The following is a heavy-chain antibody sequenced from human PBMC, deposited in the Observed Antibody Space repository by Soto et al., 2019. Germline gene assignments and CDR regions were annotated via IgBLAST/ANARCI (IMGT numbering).Heavy chain of an antibody. J-gene: IGHJ4*02. CDR3: ARSLTWTYSGPLGY. CDR2: AYGGGST. V-gene: IGHV4-59*01. CDR1: SGSISTYY. D-gene: IGHD1-7*01. Sequence: PSETLSLTCTVSSGSISTYYCTWIRQPPGKGLEWIGYAYGGGSTNYNPSLESRVTISVDTSKNQFSLKLTSVTAADSAVYYCARSLTWTYSGPLGYWGQGTLVTVSS.